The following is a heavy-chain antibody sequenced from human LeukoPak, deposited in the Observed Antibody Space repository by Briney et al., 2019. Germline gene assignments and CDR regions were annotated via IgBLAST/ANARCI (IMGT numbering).Heavy chain of an antibody. J-gene: IGHJ5*02. CDR1: GGSISSGSYY. CDR2: IYTSGST. V-gene: IGHV4-61*02. Sequence: PSETLSLTCTVSGGSISSGSYYWSWIRQPAGKGLEWIGRIYTSGSTNYNPSLKSRVTISVDTSKNQFSLKLSSVTAADTAVYYCARHLTWYNWFDPWGQGTLVTVSS. CDR3: ARHLTWYNWFDP. D-gene: IGHD2-8*02.